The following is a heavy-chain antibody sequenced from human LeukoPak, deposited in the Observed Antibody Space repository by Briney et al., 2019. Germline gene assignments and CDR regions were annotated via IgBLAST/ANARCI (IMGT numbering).Heavy chain of an antibody. CDR1: GFIFNNYY. V-gene: IGHV4-34*01. CDR3: ARGGVLWFGELFRNWFDP. CDR2: INHSGST. Sequence: GSLRLSCAASGFIFNNYYMNWVRQPPGKGLEWIGEINHSGSTNYNPSLKSRVTISVDTSKNQFSLKLSSVTAADTAVYYCARGGVLWFGELFRNWFDPWGQGTLVTVSS. D-gene: IGHD3-10*01. J-gene: IGHJ5*02.